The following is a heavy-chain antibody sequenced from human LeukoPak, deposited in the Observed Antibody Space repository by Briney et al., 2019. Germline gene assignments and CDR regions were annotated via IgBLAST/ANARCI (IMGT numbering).Heavy chain of an antibody. D-gene: IGHD3-10*01. V-gene: IGHV3-30*18. J-gene: IGHJ4*02. Sequence: PGRSLRLSCAASGFTFSSYGMHWVRQAPGKGLEWVAVISYAVKGRFTISRDNSKNTLYLQMNSLRAEDTAVYYCAKDKRYYYGSGSYFQPDYWGQGTLVTVSS. CDR1: GFTFSSYG. CDR2: ISYA. CDR3: AKDKRYYYGSGSYFQPDY.